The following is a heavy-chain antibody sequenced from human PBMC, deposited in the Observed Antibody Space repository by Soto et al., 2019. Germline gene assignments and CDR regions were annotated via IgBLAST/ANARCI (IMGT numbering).Heavy chain of an antibody. D-gene: IGHD2-15*01. CDR1: GFTFSSYW. CDR2: IKQDGSEK. CDR3: AREMRGGYCSGGSCYSVKYYFDY. J-gene: IGHJ4*02. V-gene: IGHV3-7*03. Sequence: GGSLRLSCAASGFTFSSYWMSWVRQAPGKGLEWVANIKQDGSEKYYVDSVKGRFTISRDNAKNSLYLQMNSLRAEDTAVYYCAREMRGGYCSGGSCYSVKYYFDYWGQGTLVTVSS.